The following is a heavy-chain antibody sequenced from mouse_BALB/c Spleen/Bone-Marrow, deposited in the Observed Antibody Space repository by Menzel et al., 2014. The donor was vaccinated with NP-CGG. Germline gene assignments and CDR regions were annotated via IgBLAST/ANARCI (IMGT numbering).Heavy chain of an antibody. Sequence: EVKLMESGGGLVQPGGSLKLSCVASGFTFSSYDMSWVRQTPDKRLELVATINNNGGSTYYPDSVKGQFTISRDNAKNTLYLQMSSLKSEDTAMYYCARVYGWYFDVWGAGTTVTVSS. V-gene: IGHV5-6-3*01. CDR1: GFTFSSYD. CDR3: ARVYGWYFDV. D-gene: IGHD1-1*01. CDR2: INNNGGST. J-gene: IGHJ1*01.